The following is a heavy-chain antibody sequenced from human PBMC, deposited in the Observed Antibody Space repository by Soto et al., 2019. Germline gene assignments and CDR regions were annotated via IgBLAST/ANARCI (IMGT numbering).Heavy chain of an antibody. D-gene: IGHD3-22*01. CDR3: ARDNYESSGYFDC. J-gene: IGHJ4*02. V-gene: IGHV1-18*01. CDR2: ISAYNGNT. Sequence: ASVKVSCNASGYTFNSYGINWVRQAPGQGLEWMGWISAYNGNTNFAQNLQGRVTMTTDTSTSTAYMELRSLRSDDTAVYYCARDNYESSGYFDCWGQGTLVTVSS. CDR1: GYTFNSYG.